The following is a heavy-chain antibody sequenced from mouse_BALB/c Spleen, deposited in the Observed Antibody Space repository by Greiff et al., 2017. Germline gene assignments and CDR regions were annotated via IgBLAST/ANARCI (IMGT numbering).Heavy chain of an antibody. V-gene: IGHV5-6*01. CDR2: ISSGGSYT. J-gene: IGHJ4*01. CDR1: GFTFSSYG. CDR3: ARHTLYYAMDY. Sequence: EVQLKESGGDLVKPGGSLKLSCAASGFTFSSYGMSWVRQTPDKRLEWVATISSGGSYTYYPDSVKGRFTISRDNAKNTLYLQMSSLKSEDTAMYYCARHTLYYAMDYWGQGTSVTVSS.